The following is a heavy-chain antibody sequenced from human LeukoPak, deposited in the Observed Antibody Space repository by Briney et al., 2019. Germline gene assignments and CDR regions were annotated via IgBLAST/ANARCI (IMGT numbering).Heavy chain of an antibody. J-gene: IGHJ4*02. Sequence: SQTLSLTCTVSGGSISSGGYYWSWIRQPPGKGLEWIGYIYHSGSTYYNPSLKSRVTISVDRSKNQFSLKLSSVTAADTAVYYCATGPPRFDSSSWLFDYWGQGTLVTVSS. V-gene: IGHV4-30-2*01. D-gene: IGHD6-13*01. CDR2: IYHSGST. CDR1: GGSISSGGYY. CDR3: ATGPPRFDSSSWLFDY.